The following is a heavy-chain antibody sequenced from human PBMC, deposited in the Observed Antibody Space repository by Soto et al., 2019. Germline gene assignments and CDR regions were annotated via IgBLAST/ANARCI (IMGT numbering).Heavy chain of an antibody. D-gene: IGHD3-22*01. CDR2: IIPIFGTA. V-gene: IGHV1-69*13. CDR1: GGTFSSYA. Sequence: GASVKVSCKASGGTFSSYAISWVRQAPGQGLEWMGGIIPIFGTANYAQKFQGRVTITADESTSTAYMELSSLRSEDTAVYYCARTYYYDSSGYYYFDYWGQGTLVTVSS. J-gene: IGHJ4*02. CDR3: ARTYYYDSSGYYYFDY.